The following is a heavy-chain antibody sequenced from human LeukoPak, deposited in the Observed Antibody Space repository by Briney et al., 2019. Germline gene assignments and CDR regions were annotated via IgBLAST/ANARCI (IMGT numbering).Heavy chain of an antibody. Sequence: ASVKVSCKASGGTFSSYAISWVRQAPGQGLEWMGGIIPIFGTANYAQKFQGRVTITADESTSTAFMELSSLRSEDAAVYYCARESGSGSNDYWGQGTLVTVSS. CDR1: GGTFSSYA. CDR2: IIPIFGTA. J-gene: IGHJ4*02. D-gene: IGHD1-26*01. CDR3: ARESGSGSNDY. V-gene: IGHV1-69*13.